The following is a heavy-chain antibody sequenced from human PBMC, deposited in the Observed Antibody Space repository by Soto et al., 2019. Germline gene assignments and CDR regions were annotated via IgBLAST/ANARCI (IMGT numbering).Heavy chain of an antibody. V-gene: IGHV4-31*03. CDR3: ARKKGGVVPAADPYYFDY. D-gene: IGHD2-2*01. J-gene: IGHJ4*02. CDR1: GGSISSGGYY. CDR2: IYYSGST. Sequence: SETLSLTCTVSGGSISSGGYYWSWIRQHPGKGLEWIGYIYYSGSTYYNPSLKSRVTISVDTSKNQFSLKLSSVTAADTAVYYCARKKGGVVPAADPYYFDYWGQGTLVIVSS.